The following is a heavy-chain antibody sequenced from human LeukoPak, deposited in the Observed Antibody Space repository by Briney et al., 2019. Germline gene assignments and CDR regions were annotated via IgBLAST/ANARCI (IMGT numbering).Heavy chain of an antibody. CDR3: AREGIAAAGTQGHFDY. CDR1: GGSISSGGYY. V-gene: IGHV4-31*03. D-gene: IGHD6-13*01. Sequence: SETLSLTCTVSGGSISSGGYYWSWIRQHPGKGLEWIGYIYYSGSTYYNPSLKSRVTLSVDTSKNQFSLKLSSVTAADTAVYYCAREGIAAAGTQGHFDYWGQGTLVTVSS. J-gene: IGHJ4*02. CDR2: IYYSGST.